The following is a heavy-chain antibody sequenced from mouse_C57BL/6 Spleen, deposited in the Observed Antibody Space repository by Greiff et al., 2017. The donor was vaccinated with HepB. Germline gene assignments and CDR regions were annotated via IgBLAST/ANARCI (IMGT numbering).Heavy chain of an antibody. D-gene: IGHD2-1*01. Sequence: QVQLQQPGAELVRPGTSVKLSCKASGYTFTSYWMHWVKQRPGQGLEWIGVIDPSDSYTNYNQKFKGKATLTVDTSSSTAYMQLSSLTSKDSAVYYCARSYGNGWFAYWGQGTLVTVSA. CDR3: ARSYGNGWFAY. CDR2: IDPSDSYT. CDR1: GYTFTSYW. J-gene: IGHJ3*01. V-gene: IGHV1-59*01.